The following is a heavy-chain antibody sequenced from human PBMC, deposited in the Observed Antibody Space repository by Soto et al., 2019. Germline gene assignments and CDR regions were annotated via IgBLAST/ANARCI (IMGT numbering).Heavy chain of an antibody. CDR1: GYTFTSYD. CDR3: ASSDEQHVRGYYYCMDV. J-gene: IGHJ6*02. Sequence: ASVKVSCKASGYTFTSYDINWVRQATGQGLEWMGWMNPNSGNTGYAQKFQGRVTMTRNTSISTAYMELSSLRSEDTAVYYCASSDEQHVRGYYYCMDVWGQGTTVTDSS. D-gene: IGHD6-6*01. CDR2: MNPNSGNT. V-gene: IGHV1-8*01.